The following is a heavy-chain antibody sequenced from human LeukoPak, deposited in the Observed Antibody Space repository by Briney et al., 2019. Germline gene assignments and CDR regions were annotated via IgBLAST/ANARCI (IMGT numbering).Heavy chain of an antibody. CDR1: GYTFTGYY. V-gene: IGHV1-2*04. CDR2: INPNSGGT. Sequence: GASVKVSCKASGYTFTGYYMHWVRQAPGQGLEWMGWINPNSGGTNYAQKFQGWVTMTRDTSISTAYMELSRLRSDDTAVYYCARVPYYDFWSGYYFDYWGQGTLVTVSS. CDR3: ARVPYYDFWSGYYFDY. D-gene: IGHD3-3*01. J-gene: IGHJ4*02.